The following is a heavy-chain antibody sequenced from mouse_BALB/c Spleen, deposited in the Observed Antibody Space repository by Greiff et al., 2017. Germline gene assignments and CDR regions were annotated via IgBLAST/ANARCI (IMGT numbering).Heavy chain of an antibody. CDR2: ISSGGGST. V-gene: IGHV5-12-1*01. Sequence: EVQGVESGGGLVKPGGSLKLSCAASGFAFSSYDMSWVRQTPEKRLEWVAYISSGGGSTYYPDTVKGRFTISRDNAKNTLYLQMSSLKSEDTAMYYCARHWDDYAMDYWGQGTSVTVSS. D-gene: IGHD4-1*01. CDR1: GFAFSSYD. J-gene: IGHJ4*01. CDR3: ARHWDDYAMDY.